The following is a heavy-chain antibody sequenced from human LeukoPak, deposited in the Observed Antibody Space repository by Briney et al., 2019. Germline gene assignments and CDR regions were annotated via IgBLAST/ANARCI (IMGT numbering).Heavy chain of an antibody. Sequence: GRSLRLSCKASGFIFADYAISWVRQAPRKGLEWLGFIKSKTYGETTEYAASVKGRFTISRDDSNSIAYLQMNNLKIEDTAVYYCTRTGGWGQGTLVTVSS. CDR3: TRTGG. V-gene: IGHV3-49*04. CDR1: GFIFADYA. J-gene: IGHJ4*02. D-gene: IGHD7-27*01. CDR2: IKSKTYGETT.